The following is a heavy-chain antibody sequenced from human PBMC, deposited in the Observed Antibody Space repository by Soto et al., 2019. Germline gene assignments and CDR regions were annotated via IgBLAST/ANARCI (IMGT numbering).Heavy chain of an antibody. J-gene: IGHJ4*02. CDR2: IRSKANSYAT. V-gene: IGHV3-73*01. CDR1: GFTFSGSA. CDR3: TRHEEVGYSSGWYDFDY. Sequence: GGSLRLSCAASGFTFSGSAMHWVRQASGKGLEWVGRIRSKANSYATAYAASVKGRFTISRDDSKNTAYLQMNSLKTEDTAVYYCTRHEEVGYSSGWYDFDYWGQGTLVTVSS. D-gene: IGHD6-19*01.